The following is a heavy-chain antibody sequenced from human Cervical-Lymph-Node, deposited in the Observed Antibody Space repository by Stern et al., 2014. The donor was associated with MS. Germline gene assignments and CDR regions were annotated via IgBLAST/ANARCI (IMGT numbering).Heavy chain of an antibody. CDR2: SIPIFGKA. CDR3: ARGELKEGLVRGMDV. V-gene: IGHV1-69*01. Sequence: QVQLVQSGAEVKKPGSSVKVSCQASGGTFSSYAISWVRQAPGQGLEWMGGSIPIFGKANYAHKFQGRGMITADESTSTAYMELSSLRSEDTAVYYCARGELKEGLVRGMDVWGQGTTVTVSS. CDR1: GGTFSSYA. D-gene: IGHD1-26*01. J-gene: IGHJ6*02.